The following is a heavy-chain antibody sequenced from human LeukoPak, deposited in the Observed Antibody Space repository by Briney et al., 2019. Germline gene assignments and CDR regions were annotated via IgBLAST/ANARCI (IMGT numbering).Heavy chain of an antibody. Sequence: SETLSLTCAVSGGSFSGYYWSWIRQPPGKGLEWIGEINHSGGTNYNPSLKSRVTISVDTSKNQFSLKLSSVTAADTAVYYCARGLFDYDILTCYPPPDAFDIWGQGTMVTVSS. CDR2: INHSGGT. CDR1: GGSFSGYY. D-gene: IGHD3-9*01. J-gene: IGHJ3*02. V-gene: IGHV4-34*01. CDR3: ARGLFDYDILTCYPPPDAFDI.